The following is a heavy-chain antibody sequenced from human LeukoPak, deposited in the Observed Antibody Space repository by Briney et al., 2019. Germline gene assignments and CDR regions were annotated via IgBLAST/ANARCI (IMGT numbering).Heavy chain of an antibody. CDR3: ARDRVDTAMAAPGY. D-gene: IGHD5-18*01. Sequence: ASVKVSCKASGYTFISYGISWVRQAPGQGLEWMGWISAYNGNTNYAQKLQGRVTMTTDTSTSTAYMELSSLRSEDTAVYYCARDRVDTAMAAPGYWGQGTLVTVSS. V-gene: IGHV1-18*01. CDR2: ISAYNGNT. J-gene: IGHJ4*02. CDR1: GYTFISYG.